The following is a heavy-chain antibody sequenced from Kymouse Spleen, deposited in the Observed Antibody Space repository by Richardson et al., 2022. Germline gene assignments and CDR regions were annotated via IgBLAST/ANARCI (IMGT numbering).Heavy chain of an antibody. V-gene: IGHV3-74*01. CDR1: GFTFSSYW. J-gene: IGHJ6*02. Sequence: EVQLVESGGGLVQPGGSLRLSCAASGFTFSSYWMHWVRQAPGKGLVWVSRINSDGSSTSYADSVKGRFTISRDNAKNTLYLQMNSLRAEDTAVYYCARDPPSYYDILTGYPNYYYYGMDVWGQGTTVTVSS. D-gene: IGHD3-9*01. CDR2: INSDGSST. CDR3: ARDPPSYYDILTGYPNYYYYGMDV.